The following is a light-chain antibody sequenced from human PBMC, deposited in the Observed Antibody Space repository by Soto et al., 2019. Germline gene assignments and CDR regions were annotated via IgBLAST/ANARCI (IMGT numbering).Light chain of an antibody. V-gene: IGKV1-27*01. Sequence: DIQMTQSPISLSASVGDRVTITCRASQGISNYVAWYQQKPGKVPSLLIYAASMLQSVVPSRFSRSGSGADFTLTISSLQPEDVATYYFERYDTLPGTFGPGTKVDI. J-gene: IGKJ3*01. CDR1: QGISNY. CDR2: AAS. CDR3: ERYDTLPGT.